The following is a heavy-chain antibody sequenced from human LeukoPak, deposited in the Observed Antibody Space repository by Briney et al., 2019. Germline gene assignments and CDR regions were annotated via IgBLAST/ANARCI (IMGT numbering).Heavy chain of an antibody. Sequence: SQTLSLTCAISGDSVSSNSAAWNWIRQSPPRGLEWLGRTYYRSKWYNDYAVSVKSRITINPDTSKNQFSLHLNSVTPEDTAVYYCAREKFQNQYSSSLYGKSWSYFDYWGQGTLVTVSS. D-gene: IGHD6-13*01. V-gene: IGHV6-1*01. CDR2: TYYRSKWYN. J-gene: IGHJ4*02. CDR1: GDSVSSNSAA. CDR3: AREKFQNQYSSSLYGKSWSYFDY.